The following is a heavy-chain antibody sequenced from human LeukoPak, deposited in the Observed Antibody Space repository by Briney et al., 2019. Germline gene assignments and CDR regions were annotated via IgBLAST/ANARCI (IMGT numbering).Heavy chain of an antibody. V-gene: IGHV6-1*01. D-gene: IGHD6-19*01. J-gene: IGHJ4*02. CDR3: ARDSPIVQWLDGSYYFDY. CDR1: GDSVSSNSAA. CDR2: TYYRSKWYN. Sequence: SQTLSLTCAISGDSVSSNSAAWTWIRQSPSRGLEWLGRTYYRSKWYNDYAVSVKSRITINPDTSKNQFSLQLNSVTPEDTAVYYCARDSPIVQWLDGSYYFDYWGQGTLVTVSS.